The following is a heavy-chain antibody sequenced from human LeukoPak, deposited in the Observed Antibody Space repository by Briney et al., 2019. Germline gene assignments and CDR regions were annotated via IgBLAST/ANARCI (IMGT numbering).Heavy chain of an antibody. D-gene: IGHD5-12*01. J-gene: IGHJ4*02. CDR3: ARVSGSSGYANTPGTYDY. CDR1: GGSFSGYY. V-gene: IGHV4-34*01. CDR2: INHSGST. Sequence: SETLSLTCAVYGGSFSGYYWSWIRQPPGKGLEWIGEINHSGSTNYNPSLKSRVTISVDTSKNQFSLKLSSVTAADTAVYYCARVSGSSGYANTPGTYDYWGRGTLVTVSS.